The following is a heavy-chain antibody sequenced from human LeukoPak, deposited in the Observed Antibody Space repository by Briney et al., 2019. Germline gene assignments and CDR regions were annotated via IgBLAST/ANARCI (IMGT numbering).Heavy chain of an antibody. J-gene: IGHJ6*03. D-gene: IGHD3-16*01. V-gene: IGHV3-7*01. CDR2: IKEDGSEK. CDR1: GFTFNNYW. CDR3: ARAMAASVWRSYGSYYYYYYMDV. Sequence: GGSLRLSCAASGFTFNNYWMGWVRQAPGKGLEWVANIKEDGSEKNYVDSVKGRFTISRDNAKNSLYLQMSSLRAADTAVYYCARAMAASVWRSYGSYYYYYYMDVWGKGTTVTVSS.